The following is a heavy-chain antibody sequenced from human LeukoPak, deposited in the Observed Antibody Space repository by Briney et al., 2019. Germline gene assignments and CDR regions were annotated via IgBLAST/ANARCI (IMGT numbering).Heavy chain of an antibody. J-gene: IGHJ6*02. Sequence: PGGSLRLSCAASGFTVSNTYMSWVRQAPGKGLEWVSTICDNIHYADSVRGRFTISRDNSRKTVFLQMNSLTPEDAATYYCTKDSQGFYGGFWYGTYGMDVWGQGTTVTVSS. CDR2: ICDNI. D-gene: IGHD3-16*01. CDR1: GFTVSNTY. V-gene: IGHV3-53*01. CDR3: TKDSQGFYGGFWYGTYGMDV.